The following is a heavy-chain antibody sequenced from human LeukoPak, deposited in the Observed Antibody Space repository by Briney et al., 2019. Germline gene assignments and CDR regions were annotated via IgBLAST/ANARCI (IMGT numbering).Heavy chain of an antibody. CDR1: GGSISSLY. Sequence: PSETLSHTCSVSGGSISSLYWSWIRQPPGKGLEWIGYIYYTGSINYNPSLKSRVTMFVDMSKNQFSLRLSSVTAADTAVYYCARHRAYSSSSPFDYWGQGTLVTVSS. V-gene: IGHV4-59*08. J-gene: IGHJ4*02. D-gene: IGHD6-6*01. CDR2: IYYTGSI. CDR3: ARHRAYSSSSPFDY.